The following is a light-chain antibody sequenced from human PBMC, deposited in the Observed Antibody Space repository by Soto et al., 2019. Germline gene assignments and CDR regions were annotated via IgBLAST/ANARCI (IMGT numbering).Light chain of an antibody. CDR3: CSYAGSSTLAYV. CDR2: EVS. CDR1: SSDVGSYNL. V-gene: IGLV2-23*02. Sequence: QPASVSGSPGQSITISCTGTSSDVGSYNLVSWYQQHPGKAPKLMIYEVSKRPSGVSNRFSGSKSGNTASLTISGLQAEDEADYYCCSYAGSSTLAYVFGTGTKVTVL. J-gene: IGLJ1*01.